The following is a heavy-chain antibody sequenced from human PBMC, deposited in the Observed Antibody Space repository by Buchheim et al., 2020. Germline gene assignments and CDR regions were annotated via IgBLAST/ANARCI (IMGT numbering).Heavy chain of an antibody. CDR3: ARDLRASYDSSGFDY. CDR2: ISISSSTI. CDR1: GFTFSSYS. Sequence: EVQLVESGGGLVQPGRSLRLSCAAAGFTFSSYSMNWVRQAPGKGLEWVSYISISSSTIYYADSVKGRFTISRDNAKNSLYRQMNSLRAEDTAVYYCARDLRASYDSSGFDYWGQGTL. J-gene: IGHJ4*02. V-gene: IGHV3-48*01. D-gene: IGHD3-22*01.